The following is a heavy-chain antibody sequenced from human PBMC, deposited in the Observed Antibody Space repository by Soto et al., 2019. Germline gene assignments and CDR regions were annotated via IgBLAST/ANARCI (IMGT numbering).Heavy chain of an antibody. D-gene: IGHD3-16*01. CDR2: INHSGST. CDR3: ARGQIGASNWFDP. V-gene: IGHV4-34*01. CDR1: GGSFSGYY. Sequence: SETLSLTCAVYGGSFSGYYWSWIRQPPGKRLEWIGEINHSGSTNYNPSLKSRVTISVDTSKNQFSLKLSSVTAADTAVYYCARGQIGASNWFDPWGQGTLVTVSS. J-gene: IGHJ5*02.